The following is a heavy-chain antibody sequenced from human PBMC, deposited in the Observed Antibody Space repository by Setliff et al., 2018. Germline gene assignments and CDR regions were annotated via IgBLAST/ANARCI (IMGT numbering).Heavy chain of an antibody. CDR3: ASVPWDYIWGSYRYTGGYYFDY. V-gene: IGHV4-28*01. CDR1: GYSISSSNW. D-gene: IGHD3-16*02. J-gene: IGHJ4*02. CDR2: IYYSGST. Sequence: LSLTCAVSGYSISSSNWWGWIRQPPGKGLEWIGYIYYSGSTYYNPSLKSRVTMSVDTSKNQFSLKLSSVTAVDTAVYYCASVPWDYIWGSYRYTGGYYFDYWGQGTLVTVSS.